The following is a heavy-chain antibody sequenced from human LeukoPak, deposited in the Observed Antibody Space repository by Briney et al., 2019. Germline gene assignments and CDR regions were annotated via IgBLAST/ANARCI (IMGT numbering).Heavy chain of an antibody. J-gene: IGHJ6*03. CDR3: VRAPGTANYDFSLMDV. V-gene: IGHV6-1*01. D-gene: IGHD3-3*01. CDR1: GDSVSSNSAA. CDR2: TYYRSKWYN. Sequence: SQTLSLTCAISGDSVSSNSAAWNWIRQSPSRGLEWLGRTYYRSKWYNDYAVSVKSRITINPDTSENQFSLQLNSVTPEDTAVHYCVRAPGTANYDFSLMDVWGKGTTVTVSS.